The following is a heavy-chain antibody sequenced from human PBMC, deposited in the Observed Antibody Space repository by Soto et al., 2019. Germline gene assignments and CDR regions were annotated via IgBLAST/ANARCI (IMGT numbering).Heavy chain of an antibody. CDR2: ISSNGGST. J-gene: IGHJ4*02. D-gene: IGHD1-7*01. CDR1: GFTFSSYA. CDR3: VKPLNWNYPEGTDY. V-gene: IGHV3-64D*08. Sequence: GGSLRLSCSASGFTFSSYAMHWVRQAPGKGLEYVSAISSNGGSTYYADSVKGRFTISRDNSKNTLYLQMSSLRAEDTAVYYCVKPLNWNYPEGTDYWGQGTLVTVSS.